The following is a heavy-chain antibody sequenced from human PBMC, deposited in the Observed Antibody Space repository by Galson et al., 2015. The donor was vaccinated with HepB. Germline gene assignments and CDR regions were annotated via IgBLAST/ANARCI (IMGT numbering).Heavy chain of an antibody. D-gene: IGHD3-9*01. CDR3: AREARYDRSDAFDI. V-gene: IGHV1-69*08. CDR1: GGTFNAYS. CDR2: IIPDVYKA. J-gene: IGHJ3*02. Sequence: SVKVSCKASGGTFNAYSFSWVRQVPGQGPEWMGRIIPDVYKANYAQKFQGRLTINADKSTITTYMELTSLRSEDTAVYYCAREARYDRSDAFDIWGQGTMVTVSS.